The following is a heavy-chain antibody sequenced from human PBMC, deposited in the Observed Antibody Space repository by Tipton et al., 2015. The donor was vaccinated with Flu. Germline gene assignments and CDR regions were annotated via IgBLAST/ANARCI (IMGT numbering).Heavy chain of an antibody. V-gene: IGHV1-8*02. J-gene: IGHJ5*02. CDR1: GYTFTSYG. Sequence: QLVQSGAEVKKPGASVKVSCKASGYTFTSYGISWVRQATGQGLEWMGWMNPNSGNTGYAQKFQGRVTMTRNTSISTAYMELSSLRSEDTAVYYCARGRGKWLVTPGGPWGQGTLVTVSS. CDR3: ARGRGKWLVTPGGP. D-gene: IGHD6-19*01. CDR2: MNPNSGNT.